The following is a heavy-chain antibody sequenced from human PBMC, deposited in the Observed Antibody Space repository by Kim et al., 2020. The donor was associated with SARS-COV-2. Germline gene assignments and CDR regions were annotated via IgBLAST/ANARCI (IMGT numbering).Heavy chain of an antibody. V-gene: IGHV4-34*01. D-gene: IGHD3-10*01. Sequence: SETLSLTCAVYGGSFSGYYWSWIRQPPGKGLEWIGEINHSGSTNYNPSLKSRVTISVDTSKNQFSLKLSSVTAADTAVYYCARGVYGSGSYCFDPWGQGTLVTVSS. J-gene: IGHJ5*02. CDR3: ARGVYGSGSYCFDP. CDR2: INHSGST. CDR1: GGSFSGYY.